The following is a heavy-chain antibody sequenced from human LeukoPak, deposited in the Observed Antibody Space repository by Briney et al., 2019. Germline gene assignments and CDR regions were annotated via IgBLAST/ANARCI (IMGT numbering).Heavy chain of an antibody. CDR2: IYHTGST. V-gene: IGHV4-4*07. CDR1: GGSLSNHY. CDR3: ARGPLGGESFDI. D-gene: IGHD3-16*01. Sequence: SETLSLTCTVSGGSLSNHYWDWIRHPAGTGLEYIGRIYHTGSTNYNPSLKSRVTLSVDTSNNQFSLNLTSVTAADTAVYYCARGPLGGESFDIWGQGTMVTVSS. J-gene: IGHJ3*02.